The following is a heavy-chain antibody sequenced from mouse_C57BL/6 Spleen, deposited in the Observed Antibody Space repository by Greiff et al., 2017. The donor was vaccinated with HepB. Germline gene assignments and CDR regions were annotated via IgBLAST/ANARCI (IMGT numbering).Heavy chain of an antibody. CDR1: GFTFSSYG. Sequence: EVKLMESGGDLVKPGGSLKLSCAASGFTFSSYGMSWVRQTPDKRLEWVATISSGGSYTYYPDSVKGRFTISRDNAKNTLYLQMSSLKSEDTAMYYCASGITTVVATNFDVWGTGTTVTVSS. V-gene: IGHV5-6*01. D-gene: IGHD1-1*01. CDR3: ASGITTVVATNFDV. J-gene: IGHJ1*03. CDR2: ISSGGSYT.